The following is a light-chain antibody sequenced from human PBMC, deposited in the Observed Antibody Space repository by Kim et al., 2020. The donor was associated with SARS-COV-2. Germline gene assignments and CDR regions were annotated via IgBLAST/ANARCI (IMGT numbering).Light chain of an antibody. J-gene: IGLJ1*01. CDR3: AAWDDSLSGYV. V-gene: IGLV1-47*01. CDR1: SSNIGSNY. CDR2: RNS. Sequence: GQRVTSACSGSSSNIGSNYVYWYQQPPGTAPKLLIYRNSHRPSGVPDRFSGSKSGTSASLAISGLRSEDEADYYCAAWDDSLSGYVFGTGTKVTVL.